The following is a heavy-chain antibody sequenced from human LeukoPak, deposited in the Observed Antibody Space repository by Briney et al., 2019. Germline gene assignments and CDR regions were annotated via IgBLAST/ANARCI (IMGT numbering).Heavy chain of an antibody. CDR3: ARAGSLSSSWSLFGY. J-gene: IGHJ4*02. D-gene: IGHD6-13*01. Sequence: SETLSLTCTVSGGSISSSSYYWGWIRQPPGKGLEWIGSIYYSGSTYYNPSLKSRVTISVDTSKNQFSLKLSSVAAADTAVYYCARAGSLSSSWSLFGYWGQGTLVTVSS. V-gene: IGHV4-39*07. CDR1: GGSISSSSYY. CDR2: IYYSGST.